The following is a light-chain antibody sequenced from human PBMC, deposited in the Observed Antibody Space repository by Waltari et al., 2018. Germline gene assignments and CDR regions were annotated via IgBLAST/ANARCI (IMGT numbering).Light chain of an antibody. CDR2: WAS. Sequence: DIVMTQSPDSLTASLGERATINCKSSRNILYSSNNKNHLAWYQQKPGQPPKLLIYWASTRESGAPDRFSGSGSGTDFTLTISSLQPEDVAVYYCQQYYTTPPYTFGQGTKLEIK. CDR3: QQYYTTPPYT. V-gene: IGKV4-1*01. CDR1: RNILYSSNNKNH. J-gene: IGKJ2*01.